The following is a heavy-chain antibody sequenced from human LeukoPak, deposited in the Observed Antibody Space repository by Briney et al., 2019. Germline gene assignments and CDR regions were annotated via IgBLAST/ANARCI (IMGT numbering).Heavy chain of an antibody. Sequence: ASVKVSCKASGYTFTGYYMHWVRQAPGQGLEWIGWINPNSGGTNYAQKFQGRVTMTRDTSISTAYMELSRLRSDDTAVYYCARGLTGVYYYYYMDVWGKGTTVTVSS. CDR3: ARGLTGVYYYYYMDV. CDR1: GYTFTGYY. V-gene: IGHV1-2*02. D-gene: IGHD3-9*01. CDR2: INPNSGGT. J-gene: IGHJ6*03.